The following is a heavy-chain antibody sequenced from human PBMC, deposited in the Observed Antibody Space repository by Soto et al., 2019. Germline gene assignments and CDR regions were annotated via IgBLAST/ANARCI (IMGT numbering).Heavy chain of an antibody. CDR2: IRSSGSAI. CDR3: ARADHCGGDCYKLDY. V-gene: IGHV3-48*03. D-gene: IGHD2-21*02. Sequence: GGSLRLSCTASGFTFGDYAMNWVRQAPGKGLEWVSYIRSSGSAIYYADSVKGRFTISRDNAKNSLYLQMNSLRAEDTAVYYCARADHCGGDCYKLDYWGQGTLVTVSS. J-gene: IGHJ4*02. CDR1: GFTFGDYA.